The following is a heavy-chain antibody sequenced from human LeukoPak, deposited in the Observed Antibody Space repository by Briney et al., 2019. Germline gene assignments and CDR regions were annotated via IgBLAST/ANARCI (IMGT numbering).Heavy chain of an antibody. CDR3: ARDGQYRSGWYRPGLDY. CDR2: IYTSGST. J-gene: IGHJ4*02. D-gene: IGHD6-19*01. V-gene: IGHV4-4*07. Sequence: SETLSLTCTVSGGSISSYYWSWIRQPAGKGLEWIGRIYTSGSTNYNPSLKSRVTMSVDTSKSQFSLKLSSVTAADTAVYYCARDGQYRSGWYRPGLDYWGQGTLVTVSS. CDR1: GGSISSYY.